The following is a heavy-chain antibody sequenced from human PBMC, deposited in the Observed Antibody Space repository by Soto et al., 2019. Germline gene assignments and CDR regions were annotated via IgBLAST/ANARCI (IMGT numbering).Heavy chain of an antibody. Sequence: SETLSLTCTVSGGSISSYYWSWIRQPPGKGLEWIGYIYYSGSTNYNPSLKSRVTISVDTSKNQFSLKLSSVTAADTAVYYCARTQRASSGWFGPWGQGTLVTVSS. J-gene: IGHJ5*02. D-gene: IGHD6-19*01. CDR3: ARTQRASSGWFGP. V-gene: IGHV4-59*01. CDR1: GGSISSYY. CDR2: IYYSGST.